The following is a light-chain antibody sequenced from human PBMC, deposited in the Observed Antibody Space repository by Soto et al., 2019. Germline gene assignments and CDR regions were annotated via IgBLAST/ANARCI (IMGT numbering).Light chain of an antibody. CDR1: QSVGNS. V-gene: IGKV3-11*01. CDR2: DAS. CDR3: QQRSNWPLT. J-gene: IGKJ4*01. Sequence: EIVLTQSPAALSFSPGERATLSCRASQSVGNSLAWYQQKPGQAPRLLISDASSKPTDIPARFTGSGSGTDFSLTISGLEPEDFAVYYCQQRSNWPLTFGGGTKVQIK.